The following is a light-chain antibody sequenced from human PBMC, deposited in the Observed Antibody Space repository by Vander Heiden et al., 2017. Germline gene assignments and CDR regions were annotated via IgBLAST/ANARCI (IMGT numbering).Light chain of an antibody. V-gene: IGKV3-15*01. J-gene: IGKJ2*01. Sequence: EIVIMQSPGSLPVLPGDSATLSCRASHSVGTNLAWYRQKPGQPPSLLIFDASSRATGVPARFRASGSGTEFTLTISSLQSEDFASYYCQQYNNWPYTFGQGTKLEIK. CDR1: HSVGTN. CDR2: DAS. CDR3: QQYNNWPYT.